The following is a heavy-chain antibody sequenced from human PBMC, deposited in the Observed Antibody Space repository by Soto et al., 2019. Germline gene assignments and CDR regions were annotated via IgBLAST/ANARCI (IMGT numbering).Heavy chain of an antibody. J-gene: IGHJ4*02. V-gene: IGHV4-61*01. D-gene: IGHD1-26*01. CDR3: AREGWDLGRIFDY. CDR2: IYYSGST. Sequence: PSETLSLTCTVSGGSVSSGSYYWSWIRQPPGKGLEWIGYIYYSGSTNYNPSLKSRVTISVDTSKNQFSLKLSSVTAADTAVYYCAREGWDLGRIFDYWGQGTLVTVPQ. CDR1: GGSVSSGSYY.